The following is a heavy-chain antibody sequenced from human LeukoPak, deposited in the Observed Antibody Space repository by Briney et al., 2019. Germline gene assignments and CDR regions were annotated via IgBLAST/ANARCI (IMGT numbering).Heavy chain of an antibody. V-gene: IGHV4-34*01. D-gene: IGHD6-6*01. CDR1: GGSFSGYY. Sequence: SETLSLTCAVYGGSFSGYYWSWIRQPPGKGLEWIGEINHSGSTNYNPSLKSRVTISVDTSKNQFSLKLSSVTAADTAVYYCARGARYYYYMDVWGKGTTVTVSS. J-gene: IGHJ6*03. CDR2: INHSGST. CDR3: ARGARYYYYMDV.